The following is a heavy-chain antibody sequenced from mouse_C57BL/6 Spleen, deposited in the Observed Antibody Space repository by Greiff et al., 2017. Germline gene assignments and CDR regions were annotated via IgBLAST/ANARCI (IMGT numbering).Heavy chain of an antibody. CDR3: ARVNYYGSSLRGYYFDY. J-gene: IGHJ2*01. CDR1: GFSLTSYG. Sequence: QVQLKESGPGLVQPSQSLSITCTVSGFSLTSYGVHWVRQSPGKGLEWLGVIWSGGSTDYNAAFISRLSISKDNSKSQVFFKMNSLQADDTAIYYCARVNYYGSSLRGYYFDYWGQGTTLTVSS. D-gene: IGHD1-1*01. CDR2: IWSGGST. V-gene: IGHV2-2*01.